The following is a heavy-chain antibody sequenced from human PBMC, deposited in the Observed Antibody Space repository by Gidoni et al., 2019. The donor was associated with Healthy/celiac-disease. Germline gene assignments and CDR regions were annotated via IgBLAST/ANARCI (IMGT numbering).Heavy chain of an antibody. V-gene: IGHV1-58*01. CDR1: GFTFTSSA. CDR2: IVVGSGNT. D-gene: IGHD6-13*01. Sequence: QMQLVQSGPEVKKPGTSVKVSCKASGFTFTSSAVQWVRQARGQRLEWIGWIVVGSGNTNYAQKFQERVTITRDMSTSTAYMELSSLRSEDTAVYYCAAGVGAAAGLTWGQGTLVTVSS. CDR3: AAGVGAAAGLT. J-gene: IGHJ5*02.